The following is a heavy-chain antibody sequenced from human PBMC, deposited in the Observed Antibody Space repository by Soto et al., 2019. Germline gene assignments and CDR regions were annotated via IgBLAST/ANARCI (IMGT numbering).Heavy chain of an antibody. V-gene: IGHV1-69*01. CDR1: GGSFNNYA. CDR2: IIPNFDTP. J-gene: IGHJ6*02. CDR3: AVAKTREILIFESSRMHV. Sequence: QVHLVQSGAEVKKPGSSGKVSCKTSGGSFNNYAVSWVRQAPGQGLEWMGGIIPNFDTPNYAQNFQDRVTIIGDESTSTVYMKLRSHRSIDTAVYYWAVAKTREILIFESSRMHVWGQGTTVIVSS. D-gene: IGHD2-21*01.